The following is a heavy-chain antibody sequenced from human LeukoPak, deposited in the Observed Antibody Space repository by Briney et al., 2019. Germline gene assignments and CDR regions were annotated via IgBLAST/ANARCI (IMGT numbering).Heavy chain of an antibody. CDR2: ISYDGSNK. D-gene: IGHD1-7*01. CDR1: GFTFSSYG. J-gene: IGHJ4*02. CDR3: AKALSKLELTYFDY. V-gene: IGHV3-30*18. Sequence: GRSLRLSCAASGFTFSSYGMHRVRQAPGKGLEWVAVISYDGSNKYYADSVKGRFTISRDNSKNTLYLQMNSLRAEDTAVYYCAKALSKLELTYFDYWGQGTLVTVSS.